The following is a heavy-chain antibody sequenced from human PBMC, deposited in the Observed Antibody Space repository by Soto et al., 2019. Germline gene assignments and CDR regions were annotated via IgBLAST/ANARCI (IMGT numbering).Heavy chain of an antibody. CDR3: AKDQGSSWYEIDY. CDR2: ISGSGGST. Sequence: EVHLLESGGGLVQPGGSLRLSCAASGFTFSNYAVTWVRQAPGKGLEWVSTISGSGGSTYYADSVKGRFTISRDNSKNTLYLQMNSLRAEDTAVYYCAKDQGSSWYEIDYWGQGTLVTVSS. CDR1: GFTFSNYA. D-gene: IGHD6-13*01. V-gene: IGHV3-23*01. J-gene: IGHJ4*02.